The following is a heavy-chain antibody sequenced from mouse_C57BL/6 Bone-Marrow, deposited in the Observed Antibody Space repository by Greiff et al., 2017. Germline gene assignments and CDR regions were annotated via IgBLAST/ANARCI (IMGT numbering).Heavy chain of an antibody. J-gene: IGHJ4*01. D-gene: IGHD1-1*01. CDR2: IDPSDSYT. CDR3: ARDYYGSSYVDDAIDY. CDR1: GYTFTSYW. V-gene: IGHV1-69*01. Sequence: QVQLQQPGAELVMPGASVKLSCKASGYTFTSYWMHWVKQRPGQGLEWIGEIDPSDSYTNYNQKFKGKSTLTVDKSSSTAYMQLSSLTSEDSAVYYCARDYYGSSYVDDAIDYWGQGTSVTVSS.